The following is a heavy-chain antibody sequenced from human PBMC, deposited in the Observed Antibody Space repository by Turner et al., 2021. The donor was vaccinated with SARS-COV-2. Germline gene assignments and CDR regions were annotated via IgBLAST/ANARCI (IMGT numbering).Heavy chain of an antibody. CDR3: ARDHRPVVVPAAKRAGSYYYGMDV. Sequence: EVQLVESGGGLVNHGGSLRLSCEASGFTFSSYSMNWVRQAPGKGLEWVSSISYSSTYIYDADSVKGRFTISRDNAKNSLYLQMNSLRAEDTAVYYCARDHRPVVVPAAKRAGSYYYGMDVWGQGTTVTVSS. D-gene: IGHD2-2*01. J-gene: IGHJ6*02. V-gene: IGHV3-21*01. CDR2: ISYSSTYI. CDR1: GFTFSSYS.